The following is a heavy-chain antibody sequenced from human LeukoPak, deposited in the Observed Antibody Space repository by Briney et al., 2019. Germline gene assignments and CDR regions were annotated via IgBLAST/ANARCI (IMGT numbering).Heavy chain of an antibody. J-gene: IGHJ4*02. Sequence: GGSLRLSCAASGFTFSSYAMHWVCQAPGKGLEWVAVISYDGSNKYYADSVKGRFTISRDNSKNTLYLQMNSLRAEDTAVYYCARVRYSSSSAFDYWGQGTLVTVSS. D-gene: IGHD6-6*01. CDR1: GFTFSSYA. CDR3: ARVRYSSSSAFDY. V-gene: IGHV3-30*01. CDR2: ISYDGSNK.